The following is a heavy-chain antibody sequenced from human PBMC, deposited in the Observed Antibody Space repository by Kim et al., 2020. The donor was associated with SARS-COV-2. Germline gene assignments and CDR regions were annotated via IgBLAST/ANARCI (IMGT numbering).Heavy chain of an antibody. CDR2: IISDGSST. Sequence: GGSLRLSCAASGFTFSSYWMHWVRQAPGKGLVWVSRIISDGSSTNYADSVKGRFTISRDNAKNTLYLQMNSLRAEDTAVYYCAREWEVGAPGGNAFDIWGQGTMVTVSS. V-gene: IGHV3-74*01. CDR1: GFTFSSYW. D-gene: IGHD1-26*01. CDR3: AREWEVGAPGGNAFDI. J-gene: IGHJ3*02.